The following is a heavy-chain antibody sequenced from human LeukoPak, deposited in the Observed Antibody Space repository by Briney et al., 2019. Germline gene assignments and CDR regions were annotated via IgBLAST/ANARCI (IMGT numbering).Heavy chain of an antibody. CDR3: ASGSYCGGDCYSPLEY. V-gene: IGHV1-46*01. D-gene: IGHD2-21*02. CDR1: GYTFTSYY. J-gene: IGHJ1*01. Sequence: ASVKVSCKASGYTFTSYYMHWVRQAPGQGLEWMGIINPSGGSTSYAQKFQGRVTITADKSTSTAYMELSSLRSEDTAVYYCASGSYCGGDCYSPLEYWGQGTLVIVSS. CDR2: INPSGGST.